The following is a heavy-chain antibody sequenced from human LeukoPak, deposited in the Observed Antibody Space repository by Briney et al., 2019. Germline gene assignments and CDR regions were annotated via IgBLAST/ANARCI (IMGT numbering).Heavy chain of an antibody. Sequence: PSETLSLTCAVYGGSFSGYYWSWLRQPPGKGLEWIGEINHSGSTNYNPSLTSRVTISVDTSKNQFSQQLSSVTAADTAGYYCARGPYCSSTSCYTNWFDPWGQGTLVTVSS. CDR2: INHSGST. J-gene: IGHJ5*02. D-gene: IGHD2-2*02. CDR1: GGSFSGYY. CDR3: ARGPYCSSTSCYTNWFDP. V-gene: IGHV4-34*01.